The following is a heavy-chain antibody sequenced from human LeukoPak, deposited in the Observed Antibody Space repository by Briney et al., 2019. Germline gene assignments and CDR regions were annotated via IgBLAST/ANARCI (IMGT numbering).Heavy chain of an antibody. CDR3: ARGAIISETGYFDL. D-gene: IGHD5-24*01. J-gene: IGHJ4*03. Sequence: SETLSLTCAVYGGSFSRYYWSWIRQSPGKGLEWIAEIDHRGDNNYNPSVKSRVIILVDPSKNQFALKVRSRSAAVTAGYYCARGAIISETGYFDLLGQGTLVNVSS. V-gene: IGHV4-34*01. CDR1: GGSFSRYY. CDR2: IDHRGDN.